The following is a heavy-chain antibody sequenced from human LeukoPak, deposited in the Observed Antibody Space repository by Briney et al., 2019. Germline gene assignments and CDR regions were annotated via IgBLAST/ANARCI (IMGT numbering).Heavy chain of an antibody. CDR3: AKDYSNYNYFDY. CDR1: GFTFSSYA. D-gene: IGHD4-11*01. CDR2: ISGSGGST. V-gene: IGHV3-23*01. Sequence: PGGSRRLSCAASGFTFSSYAMSWVRQAPGKGLEWVSAISGSGGSTYYADSVKGRFTISRDNSKNTLYLQMNSLRAEDTAVYYCAKDYSNYNYFDYWGQGPLVTVSS. J-gene: IGHJ4*02.